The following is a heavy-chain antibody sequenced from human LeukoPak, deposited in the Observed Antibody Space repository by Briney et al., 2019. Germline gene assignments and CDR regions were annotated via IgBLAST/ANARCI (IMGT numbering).Heavy chain of an antibody. CDR3: ARVGRWLQFLLDY. CDR1: GFTFSDYY. Sequence: GGSLRLSGAASGFTFSDYYMSWIRQAPGKGLEWVSYISSSGSTIYYADSVKGRFTISRDNAKNSLYLQMNSLRAEDTAVYYCARVGRWLQFLLDYWGQGTLVTVSS. J-gene: IGHJ4*02. V-gene: IGHV3-11*01. D-gene: IGHD5-24*01. CDR2: ISSSGSTI.